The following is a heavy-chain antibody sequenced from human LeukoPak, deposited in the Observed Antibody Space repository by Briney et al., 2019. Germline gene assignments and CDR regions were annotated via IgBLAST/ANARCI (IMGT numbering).Heavy chain of an antibody. V-gene: IGHV4-59*01. CDR2: IYYSGST. CDR3: ARDRGDSSSGWYFYYYGMDV. J-gene: IGHJ6*02. CDR1: GGSISSYY. D-gene: IGHD6-19*01. Sequence: SETLSLTCTVSGGSISSYYWSWIRQPPGKGLEWIGYIYYSGSTNYNPSLKSRVTISVDTSKNQFSLKLSSVTAADTAVYYCARDRGDSSSGWYFYYYGMDVWGQGTTVTVSS.